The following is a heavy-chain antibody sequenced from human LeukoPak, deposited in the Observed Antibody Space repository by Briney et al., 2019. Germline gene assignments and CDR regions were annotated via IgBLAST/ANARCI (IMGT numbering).Heavy chain of an antibody. CDR2: IIPILGIA. CDR3: AREISGIAAAGTSPDY. Sequence: GSSVKVSCKASGGTFSSYAISWVRQAPGQGLEWMGRIIPILGIANYAQKFQGRVTITADKSTSTAYMELSSLRSEDTDVYYCAREISGIAAAGTSPDYWGQGTLVTVSS. V-gene: IGHV1-69*04. J-gene: IGHJ4*02. D-gene: IGHD6-13*01. CDR1: GGTFSSYA.